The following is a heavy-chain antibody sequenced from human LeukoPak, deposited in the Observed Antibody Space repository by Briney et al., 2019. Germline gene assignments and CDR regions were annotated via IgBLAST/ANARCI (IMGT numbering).Heavy chain of an antibody. CDR3: ARERIKAAGTGNFDY. J-gene: IGHJ4*02. CDR1: GGTFSSYA. CDR2: IIPIFGTA. D-gene: IGHD6-19*01. Sequence: SVKVSCKASGGTFSSYAISWVRQAPGQGLEWMGGIIPIFGTANYAQKFQGRVTITADESTSTAYMELSSLRSEDTAVYYCARERIKAAGTGNFDYWGQGTLVTVSS. V-gene: IGHV1-69*13.